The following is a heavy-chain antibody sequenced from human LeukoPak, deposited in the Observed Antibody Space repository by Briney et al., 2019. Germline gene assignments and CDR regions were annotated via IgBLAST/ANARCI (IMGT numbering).Heavy chain of an antibody. J-gene: IGHJ4*02. CDR1: GFTFSSYG. D-gene: IGHD6-13*01. V-gene: IGHV3-30*03. CDR2: ISYDGSNK. CDR3: ARTYSSSWQPIDY. Sequence: GGSLRLSCAASGFTFSSYGMHWVRQAPGKGLEWVAVISYDGSNKYYADSVKGRFTISRDNAKNSLYLQMNSLRAEDTAVYYCARTYSSSWQPIDYWGQGTLVTVSS.